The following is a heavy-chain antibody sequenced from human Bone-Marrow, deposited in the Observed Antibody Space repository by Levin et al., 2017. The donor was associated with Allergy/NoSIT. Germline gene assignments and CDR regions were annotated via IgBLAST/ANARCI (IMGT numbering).Heavy chain of an antibody. CDR3: AHGRYPQDNFNY. J-gene: IGHJ4*02. V-gene: IGHV2-5*02. Sequence: SGPTLVKPTQTLTLTCAVSGFSLTPSGVGVGWVRQPPGKALEWLALIYWDDEKRYNPSLMSRLSITKDTSKSQVVLTMTNMYPVDTATYFCAHGRYPQDNFNYWGQGTLVTVSS. CDR2: IYWDDEK. CDR1: GFSLTPSGVG. D-gene: IGHD3-9*01.